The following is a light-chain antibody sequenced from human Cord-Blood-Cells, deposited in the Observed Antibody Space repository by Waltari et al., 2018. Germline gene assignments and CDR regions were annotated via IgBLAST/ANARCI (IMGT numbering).Light chain of an antibody. Sequence: DNVMTQSPASLAVCMDDRATITCKSSQSVLYSSNNKNYLAWYQQKPGQPPKLLIYWASTRESGVPDRFSGSGSGTDFTLTISSLQAEDVAVYYCQQYYSTPLTFGGGTKVEIK. J-gene: IGKJ4*01. CDR3: QQYYSTPLT. CDR1: QSVLYSSNNKNY. CDR2: WAS. V-gene: IGKV4-1*01.